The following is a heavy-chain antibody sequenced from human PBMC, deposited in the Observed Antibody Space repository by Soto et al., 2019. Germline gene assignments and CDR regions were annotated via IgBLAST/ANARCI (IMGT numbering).Heavy chain of an antibody. Sequence: GGSLRLSCAASGFTFSSYGMHWVRQAPGKGLEWVAVIWYDGSNKYYADSVKGRFTISRDNSKNTLYLQMNSLRAEDTAVYYCARAADCSGGSCYYYYMDVWGKGTTVTVSS. CDR3: ARAADCSGGSCYYYYMDV. D-gene: IGHD2-15*01. CDR1: GFTFSSYG. CDR2: IWYDGSNK. J-gene: IGHJ6*03. V-gene: IGHV3-33*01.